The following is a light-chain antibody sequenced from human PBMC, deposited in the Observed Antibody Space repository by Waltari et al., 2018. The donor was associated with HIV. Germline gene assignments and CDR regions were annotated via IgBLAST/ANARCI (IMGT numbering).Light chain of an antibody. V-gene: IGLV3-10*01. CDR2: EDI. CDR3: YSTESNGNHRV. Sequence: SYELTQPPSVSVSPGQTARITCSGDTLQKKYAHWYQQKSGQAPVLVIYEDIKRPSGSPEGFTGSSSGTIAILTISGAQVEDEADYYCYSTESNGNHRVFGGGTKLTVL. CDR1: TLQKKY. J-gene: IGLJ3*02.